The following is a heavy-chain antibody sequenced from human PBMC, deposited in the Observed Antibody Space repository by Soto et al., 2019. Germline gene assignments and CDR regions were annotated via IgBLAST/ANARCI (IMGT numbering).Heavy chain of an antibody. CDR1: GYTCTRYR. Sequence: PGESTKISCKGSGYTCTRYRNGWVRQMPGKCLASVGLIYPGDAATRYRPSFQGQVNTSAAMSSSTAFLQWSRLQASDTAMWYCARHIVQYDFWSGYRNYYYYYGMDVGGHGTTVTVSS. V-gene: IGHV5-51*01. D-gene: IGHD3-3*01. CDR2: IYPGDAAT. CDR3: ARHIVQYDFWSGYRNYYYYYGMDV. J-gene: IGHJ6*02.